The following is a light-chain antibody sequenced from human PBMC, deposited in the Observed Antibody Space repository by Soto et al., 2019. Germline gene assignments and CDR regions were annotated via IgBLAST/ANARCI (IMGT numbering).Light chain of an antibody. Sequence: DIQRTQSPSTLSASVGDRVAITCRASQSVDTWLAWFQQKPGKAPKVLIYKASNLETGVPSRFSGSGSGTEFTLTISSLQPDDFATYYCQQYNGFSWTFGQGTKVDI. CDR2: KAS. CDR1: QSVDTW. V-gene: IGKV1-5*03. CDR3: QQYNGFSWT. J-gene: IGKJ1*01.